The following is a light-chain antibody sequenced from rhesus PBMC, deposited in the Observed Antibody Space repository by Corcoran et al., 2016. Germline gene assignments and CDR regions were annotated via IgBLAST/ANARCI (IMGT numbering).Light chain of an antibody. CDR2: EVN. V-gene: IGLV2-32*01. CDR1: SSDIGGYNY. CDR3: CSYAGSYTYI. Sequence: QAALTQPRSVSWSPGQSVTISCTGTSSDIGGYNYVSWYQQHPGTAPKLMIYEVNKRPSGVSDRFSGSKSDNTASLTISGLQSEDEADYYCCSYAGSYTYIFGAGTRLTVL. J-gene: IGLJ1*01.